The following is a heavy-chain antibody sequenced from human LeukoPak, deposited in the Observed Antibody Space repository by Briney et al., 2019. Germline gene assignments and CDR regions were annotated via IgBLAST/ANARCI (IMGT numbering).Heavy chain of an antibody. Sequence: GGSLRLSCAASGFTFSSYWMHWVRQAPGQGLGWVSRINSDGSSTSYADSVKGRFTISRENAKNTLYLQMNSLGAEDTAVYYCAYCGGDCYFVYWGGGPLLSVSS. CDR2: INSDGSST. CDR1: GFTFSSYW. D-gene: IGHD2-21*02. V-gene: IGHV3-74*01. J-gene: IGHJ4*02. CDR3: AYCGGDCYFVY.